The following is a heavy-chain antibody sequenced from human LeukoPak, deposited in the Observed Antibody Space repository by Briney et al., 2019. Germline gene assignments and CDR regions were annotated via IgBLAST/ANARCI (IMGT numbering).Heavy chain of an antibody. CDR1: GGSFSGYY. D-gene: IGHD6-13*01. CDR3: ARARSSSWYVIDY. CDR2: INHSGST. Sequence: PSETLSLTCAVYGGSFSGYYWSWIRQPPGKGLEWIGEINHSGSTNYNPPLKSRVTISVDTSKNQFSLKLSSVTAADTAVYYCARARSSSWYVIDYWGQGTLVTVSS. J-gene: IGHJ4*02. V-gene: IGHV4-34*01.